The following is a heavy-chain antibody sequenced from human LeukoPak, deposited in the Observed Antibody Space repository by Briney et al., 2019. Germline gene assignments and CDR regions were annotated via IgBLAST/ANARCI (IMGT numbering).Heavy chain of an antibody. V-gene: IGHV1-24*01. D-gene: IGHD3-9*01. CDR1: GYTLTELS. Sequence: ASVKLSCKVSGYTLTELSMHWVRHAPGKGLEWMGGFDPGDGETIYAQKFQGRVTMTADTSTDTAYMELSSLRSEDTAVYYCATAPGRRYFDWLPDYWGQGTLVTVSS. J-gene: IGHJ4*02. CDR2: FDPGDGET. CDR3: ATAPGRRYFDWLPDY.